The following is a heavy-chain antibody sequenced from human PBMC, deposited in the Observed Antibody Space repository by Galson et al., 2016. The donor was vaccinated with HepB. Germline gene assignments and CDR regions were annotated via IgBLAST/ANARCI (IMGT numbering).Heavy chain of an antibody. CDR3: AKEKMAGTMALAAFDI. CDR1: GFTLDDYA. CDR2: ISWNSGSV. Sequence: SLRLSCAASGFTLDDYAMHWVRQAPGKGLEWVSGISWNSGSVGYADSVKGRFTISRDNAKNSLFLQMNSLRAEDTALYYCAKEKMAGTMALAAFDIWGQGTMVTVSS. J-gene: IGHJ3*02. V-gene: IGHV3-9*01. D-gene: IGHD1-7*01.